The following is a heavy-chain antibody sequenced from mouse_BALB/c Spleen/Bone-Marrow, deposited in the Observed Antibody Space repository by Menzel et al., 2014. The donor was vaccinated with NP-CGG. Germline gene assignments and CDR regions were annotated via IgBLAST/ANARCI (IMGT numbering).Heavy chain of an antibody. CDR1: GFTFSSYG. CDR2: INSNGGSA. V-gene: IGHV5-6-3*01. D-gene: IGHD2-1*01. Sequence: DVMLVESGGGLVQPGGSLKLSCAASGFTFSSYGMSWVRQTPDKRLELVATINSNGGSAYYPDSVKGRFTISRGTAKNTLYLQMSSLKSEETAMYYCVRGNYGNYVDYFDFWGQGTTLTVSS. CDR3: VRGNYGNYVDYFDF. J-gene: IGHJ2*01.